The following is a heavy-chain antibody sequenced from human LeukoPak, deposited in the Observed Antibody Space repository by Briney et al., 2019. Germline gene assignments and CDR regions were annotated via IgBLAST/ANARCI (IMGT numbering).Heavy chain of an antibody. CDR2: INHSGST. J-gene: IGHJ5*02. CDR3: ASGQVRCPS. Sequence: SETLSLTCAVYGGSFSDYYWSWIRQPPGKGLEWIGEINHSGSTNYNPSLKSRVTISVDTSKNQFSLKLSSVTAADTAVYHCASGQVRCPSWGQGTLVTVSS. D-gene: IGHD5-24*01. CDR1: GGSFSDYY. V-gene: IGHV4-34*01.